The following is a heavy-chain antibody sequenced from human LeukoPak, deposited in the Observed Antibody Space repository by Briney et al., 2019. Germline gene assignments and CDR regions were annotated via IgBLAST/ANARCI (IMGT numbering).Heavy chain of an antibody. J-gene: IGHJ6*02. CDR3: ARYCSSSTCQGSSYYFGMDV. Sequence: GGSLRLTCAASGFSFSTYAMNWVRQGPGKGLEWVATISGSGYTTYYADSVKGRFTISRDNSKNTLFLQMDSLRAEDTSVFFCARYCSSSTCQGSSYYFGMDVWGQGTTVTVSS. CDR2: ISGSGYTT. CDR1: GFSFSTYA. V-gene: IGHV3-23*01. D-gene: IGHD2-2*01.